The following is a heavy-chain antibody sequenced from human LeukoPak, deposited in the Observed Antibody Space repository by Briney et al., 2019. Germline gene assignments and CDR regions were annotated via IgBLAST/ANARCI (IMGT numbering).Heavy chain of an antibody. V-gene: IGHV4-34*01. D-gene: IGHD5-24*01. CDR1: GGSFSGYY. CDR2: INHSGST. Sequence: SETLSLTCAVYGGSFSGYYWSWIRQPPGEGLEWIGEINHSGSTNYNPSLKSRVTMSVDTSKNQFSLKLSSVTAADTAVYYCAREDGYNYYYYGMDVWGQGTTVTVSS. J-gene: IGHJ6*02. CDR3: AREDGYNYYYYGMDV.